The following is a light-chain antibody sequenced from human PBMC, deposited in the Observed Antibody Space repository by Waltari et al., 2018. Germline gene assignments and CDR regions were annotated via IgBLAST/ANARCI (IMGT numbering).Light chain of an antibody. CDR1: QSLLYSDGFTY. CDR2: MGS. V-gene: IGKV2-28*01. J-gene: IGKJ4*01. CDR3: MQALQTPLT. Sequence: DIVMTQSPLSLPVTPGEPASISFRSSQSLLYSDGFTYLDWYLQKPGQSPQLLIYMGSNRASGVPDRFSGSGSDTDFTLKISRVEAEDVGVYYCMQALQTPLTFGEGTKVEIK.